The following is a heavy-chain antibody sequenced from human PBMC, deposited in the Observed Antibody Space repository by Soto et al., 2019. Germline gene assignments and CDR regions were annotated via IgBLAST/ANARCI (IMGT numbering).Heavy chain of an antibody. Sequence: PSETLSLTCTVSGASISGFYWSWIRKSAGKGLEWIGRIYATGTTDYNPSLKSRVMMSVDTSKKQFPLKLRSVSASDTAVSYSVRHGTKTLRDWSAPSPQGISVTASS. CDR2: IYATGTT. V-gene: IGHV4-4*07. J-gene: IGHJ5*02. CDR1: GASISGFY. CDR3: VRHGTKTLRDWSAP. D-gene: IGHD1-1*01.